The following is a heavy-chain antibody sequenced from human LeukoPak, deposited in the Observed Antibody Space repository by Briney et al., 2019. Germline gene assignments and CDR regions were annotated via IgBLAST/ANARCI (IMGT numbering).Heavy chain of an antibody. CDR1: GGSISSSSYY. CDR3: ARTRRQQLVRGIAY. D-gene: IGHD6-13*01. J-gene: IGHJ6*01. Sequence: PSETVSLTCTVSGGSISSSSYYWGRIRQPPGKGLEWIGRIYYSGSTYYSPSLKSRVTISVDTSKNQFSLKLSSVTAADTAVYYCARTRRQQLVRGIAYCGQRSPLTVSS. V-gene: IGHV4-39*01. CDR2: IYYSGST.